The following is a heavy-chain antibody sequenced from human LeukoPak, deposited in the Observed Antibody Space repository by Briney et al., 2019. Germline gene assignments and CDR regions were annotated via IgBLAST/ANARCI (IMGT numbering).Heavy chain of an antibody. Sequence: SETLSLTCTVSGYSISSGYYWGWIRQPPGKGLEWIGSIYHSGSTYYNPSLKSRVTISVDTSKNQFSLKLSSVTAADTAVYYCARSAEWRFDPWGQGTLVTVSS. CDR1: GYSISSGYY. CDR3: ARSAEWRFDP. D-gene: IGHD3-3*01. CDR2: IYHSGST. J-gene: IGHJ5*02. V-gene: IGHV4-38-2*02.